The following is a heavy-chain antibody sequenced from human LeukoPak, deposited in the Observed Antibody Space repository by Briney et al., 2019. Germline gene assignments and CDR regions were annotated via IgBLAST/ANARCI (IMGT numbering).Heavy chain of an antibody. CDR2: IYPGDSDT. V-gene: IGHV5-51*01. J-gene: IGHJ5*02. CDR3: ARLRRYCSSTSCYTDWFDP. CDR1: GYSFTSYW. D-gene: IGHD2-2*02. Sequence: GESLKISCKGSGYSFTSYWIGWVRQMPGKGLEWMGIIYPGDSDTRYSPSFQGQVTISADKSISTAYLQWSSLKASDTAMYYCARLRRYCSSTSCYTDWFDPWGQGTLVTVSS.